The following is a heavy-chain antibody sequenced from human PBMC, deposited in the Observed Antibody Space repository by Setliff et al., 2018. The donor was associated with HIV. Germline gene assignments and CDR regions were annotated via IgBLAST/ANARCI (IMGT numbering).Heavy chain of an antibody. J-gene: IGHJ5*02. D-gene: IGHD3-3*01. Sequence: SETLSLTCTVSLGTIDSRTYYWSWIRQPPGKGLEWIGTMDYYGSTYYNPSLKSRITTSRDTSKNQFSLRLNSVTAADTAMYYCARDDGIFGVVIIPWFDPWGQGTLVTVSS. V-gene: IGHV4-39*02. CDR1: LGTIDSRTYY. CDR2: MDYYGST. CDR3: ARDDGIFGVVIIPWFDP.